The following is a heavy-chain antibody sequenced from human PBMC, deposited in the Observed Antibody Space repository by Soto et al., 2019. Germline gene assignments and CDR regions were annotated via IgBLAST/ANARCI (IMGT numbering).Heavy chain of an antibody. CDR3: ARDLSIVGATTGIDY. Sequence: EVQLVESGGGLVQPGGSLRLSCAASGFTFSSYSMNWVRQAPGKGLEWVSYISSSISTIYYADSVKGRFTISRDNAKNSLYLQMNSLRDEDTAVYYCARDLSIVGATTGIDYWGQGTLVTVSS. J-gene: IGHJ4*02. CDR1: GFTFSSYS. CDR2: ISSSISTI. V-gene: IGHV3-48*02. D-gene: IGHD1-26*01.